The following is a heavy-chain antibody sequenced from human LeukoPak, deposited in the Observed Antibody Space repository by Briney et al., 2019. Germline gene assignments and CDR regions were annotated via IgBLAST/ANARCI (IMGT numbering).Heavy chain of an antibody. D-gene: IGHD1-26*01. V-gene: IGHV3-7*05. CDR2: INLDGSER. CDR3: ARDNVGATPFDY. J-gene: IGHJ4*02. CDR1: GFTFSNYW. Sequence: QPGGSLRLSCVASGFTFSNYWMTWVRQAPGKGLEWVANINLDGSERHYVDSVKGRFTISRDNARKSLYLQMNSLRDEDTAVYYCARDNVGATPFDYWGQGTLVTVSS.